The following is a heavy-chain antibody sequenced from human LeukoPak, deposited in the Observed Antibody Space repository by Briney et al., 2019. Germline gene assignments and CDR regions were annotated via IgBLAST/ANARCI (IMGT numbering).Heavy chain of an antibody. CDR1: GFTFSTSL. Sequence: PGGSLRLSCAASGFTFSTSLMNWVRQAPGKGLEWVSHISGSGSTIYYADSVKGRFTISRDNANDSLYLQMNSLRADDTAVYYCARDSGGWYQNVDYWGQGPLVTVSS. V-gene: IGHV3-48*03. CDR2: ISGSGSTI. CDR3: ARDSGGWYQNVDY. D-gene: IGHD6-19*01. J-gene: IGHJ4*02.